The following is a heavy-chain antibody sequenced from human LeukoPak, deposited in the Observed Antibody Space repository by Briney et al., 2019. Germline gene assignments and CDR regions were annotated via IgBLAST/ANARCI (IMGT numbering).Heavy chain of an antibody. V-gene: IGHV3-53*01. J-gene: IGHJ6*03. CDR1: GFTVSSYY. CDR2: IYTGGGR. D-gene: IGHD3-22*01. CDR3: AKDYDSSGYRYYYYYYMDV. Sequence: PGGSLRLSCAASGFTVSSYYMNWVRQAPGKELEWVSVIYTGGGRYYADSVRGRFTISRDTSKNMVFLQMNSLRVEDTAVYYCAKDYDSSGYRYYYYYYMDVWGKGTTVTISS.